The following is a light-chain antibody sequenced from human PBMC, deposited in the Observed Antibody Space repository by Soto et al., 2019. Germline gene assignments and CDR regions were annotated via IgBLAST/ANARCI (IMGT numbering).Light chain of an antibody. CDR3: QQLNSYPIT. CDR2: AAS. J-gene: IGKJ5*01. Sequence: DIQLTQSPSFLSASVGDRVTITCRASQGISSYLAWYQQKPGKAPKLLLYAASTLQSGVPSGFSGSGSGKVFTLTISSLQPEDFATYYCQQLNSYPITFGQGTRLEIK. V-gene: IGKV1-9*01. CDR1: QGISSY.